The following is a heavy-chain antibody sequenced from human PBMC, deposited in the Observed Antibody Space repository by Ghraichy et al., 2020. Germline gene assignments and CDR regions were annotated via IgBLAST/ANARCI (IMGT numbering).Heavy chain of an antibody. CDR3: AKVASSTAGWDSFDY. J-gene: IGHJ4*02. CDR1: GFSFSITA. D-gene: IGHD6-25*01. V-gene: IGHV3-23*01. Sequence: GESLNISCDASGFSFSITAMTWVRQDPGKGLEWVSAINGRGSYTYYADSVKGRFTISRDNSKSTLFLQMNSLTAGDTAVYFCAKVASSTAGWDSFDYWGQGTLVTVSS. CDR2: INGRGSYT.